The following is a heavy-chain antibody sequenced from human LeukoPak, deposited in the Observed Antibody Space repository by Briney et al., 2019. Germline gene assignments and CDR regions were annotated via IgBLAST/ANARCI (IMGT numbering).Heavy chain of an antibody. CDR3: ARDGWFGELPYYYYYYYMDV. CDR2: IYSGGST. Sequence: GGSLRLSCAASEFSVGSNYMTWVRQAPGKGLEWVSLIYSGGSTYYADSVKGRFTISRDNSKNTLYLQMNSLRAEDTAVYYCARDGWFGELPYYYYYYYMDVWGKGTTVTVSS. CDR1: EFSVGSNY. V-gene: IGHV3-66*01. J-gene: IGHJ6*03. D-gene: IGHD3-10*01.